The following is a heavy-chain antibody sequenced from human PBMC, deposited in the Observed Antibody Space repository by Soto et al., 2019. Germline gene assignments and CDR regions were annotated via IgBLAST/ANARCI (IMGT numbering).Heavy chain of an antibody. J-gene: IGHJ2*01. CDR1: GFTFSSYG. CDR2: IWYDGRNK. CDR3: ARGLREVDPYWYFDL. V-gene: IGHV3-33*01. D-gene: IGHD1-26*01. Sequence: QVQLVESGGGVVLPGRSLRLSCAASGFTFSSYGMHWVRQAPGKGLEWVAVIWYDGRNKYYADSVKGRFTISRDNSKNTLYRQMNSLRAEDTAVYYCARGLREVDPYWYFDLWGRGTLVTVSS.